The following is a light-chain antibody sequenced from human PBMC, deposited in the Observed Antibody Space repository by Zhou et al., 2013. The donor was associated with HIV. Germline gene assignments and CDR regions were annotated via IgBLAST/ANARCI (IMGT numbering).Light chain of an antibody. CDR3: QQCNSYPYT. Sequence: DIQMTQSPSTLSASVGDRVTITCRASQTISNWLAWYQHKPGKAPKLLISKASSLESGVPSRFSGSGSGTQFTLTISTLQPDDFGTYYCQQCNSYPYTFGQGTKAGDQT. CDR1: QTISNW. J-gene: IGKJ2*01. V-gene: IGKV1-5*03. CDR2: KAS.